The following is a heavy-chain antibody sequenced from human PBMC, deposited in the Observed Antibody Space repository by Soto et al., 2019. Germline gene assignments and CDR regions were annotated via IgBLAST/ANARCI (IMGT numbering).Heavy chain of an antibody. J-gene: IGHJ6*02. CDR2: INPNSGGT. Sequence: ASVKVSCKASGYTFTGYYMHWVRQAPGQGLEWMGWINPNSGGTNYAQKFQGWVTMTRDTSISTAYMELSRLRSDDTAVYYCARGRYCSSTSCPSGMDVWGQGTTVTVSS. CDR3: ARGRYCSSTSCPSGMDV. V-gene: IGHV1-2*04. D-gene: IGHD2-2*01. CDR1: GYTFTGYY.